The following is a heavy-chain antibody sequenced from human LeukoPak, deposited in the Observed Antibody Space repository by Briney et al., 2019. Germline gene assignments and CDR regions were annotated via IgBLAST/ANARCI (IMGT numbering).Heavy chain of an antibody. Sequence: GGSLRLSCAASGFTFTNYAMSWVRQAPGKGLEWVASICGSGGNTFYADPVKGPFTISRDNSKKPLYLQMNSLRVEDRAVYYGAKSITFGGEGYWGQGTLVTVSS. CDR2: ICGSGGNT. CDR1: GFTFTNYA. D-gene: IGHD3-16*01. V-gene: IGHV3-23*01. CDR3: AKSITFGGEGY. J-gene: IGHJ4*02.